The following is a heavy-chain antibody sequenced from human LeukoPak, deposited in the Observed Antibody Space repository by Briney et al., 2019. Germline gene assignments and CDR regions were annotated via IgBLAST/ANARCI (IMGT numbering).Heavy chain of an antibody. D-gene: IGHD3-10*01. Sequence: PGGSLKLSCAASGFSFSSYGMNWVRQAPGKGLEWVSYISGSGSIIYYADSVKGRFTISRGNAKKSLYLQMNSLRVEDTAVYYCARKSWFAFDYWGQGTLVTVSS. J-gene: IGHJ4*02. CDR1: GFSFSSYG. V-gene: IGHV3-48*03. CDR3: ARKSWFAFDY. CDR2: ISGSGSII.